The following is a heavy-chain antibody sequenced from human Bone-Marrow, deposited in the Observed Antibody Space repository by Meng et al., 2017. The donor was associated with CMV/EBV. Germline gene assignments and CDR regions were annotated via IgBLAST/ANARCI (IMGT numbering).Heavy chain of an antibody. D-gene: IGHD1-7*01. CDR1: GYSFTGYY. Sequence: ASVKVSCKASGYSFTGYYIHWVRQAPGQGLEWMGWINPTSGDTIYARRFEGRVTMTRDTSIRTDYMELSSLRSDATAVFYCARWLDLQNFDYWGQGTLVTVSS. J-gene: IGHJ4*02. V-gene: IGHV1-2*02. CDR3: ARWLDLQNFDY. CDR2: INPTSGDT.